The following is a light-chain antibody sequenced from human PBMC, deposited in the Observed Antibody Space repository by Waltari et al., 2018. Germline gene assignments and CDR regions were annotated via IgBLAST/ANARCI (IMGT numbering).Light chain of an antibody. Sequence: EIMLTPSPGTLSLSPGERATLPCRASQSISRPLAWYQQKPGQAPRLLIYDASTRATGIPDRFSGSGSGTDFSLTISRLEPEDSAVYYCQQYVSLPATFGQGTKVEIK. CDR1: QSISRP. CDR3: QQYVSLPAT. J-gene: IGKJ1*01. V-gene: IGKV3-20*01. CDR2: DAS.